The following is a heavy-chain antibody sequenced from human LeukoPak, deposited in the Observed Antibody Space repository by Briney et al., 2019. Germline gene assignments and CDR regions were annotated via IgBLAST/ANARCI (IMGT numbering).Heavy chain of an antibody. CDR1: GFTFSMSW. D-gene: IGHD3-22*01. J-gene: IGHJ4*02. Sequence: GGSLRLSCAASGFTFSMSWMSWIRQAPGKGLEWEANIKGDGSAKYYVDSVKGRFTISRDNAKNSLYLQMNSLRVEDTAIYYCATSQASSGNNWGQGTLVTVSS. CDR2: IKGDGSAK. V-gene: IGHV3-7*01. CDR3: ATSQASSGNN.